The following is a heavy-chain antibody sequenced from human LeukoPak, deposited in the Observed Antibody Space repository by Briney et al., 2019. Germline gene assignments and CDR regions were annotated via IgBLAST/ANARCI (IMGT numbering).Heavy chain of an antibody. CDR3: ARIAVAGRIDDY. Sequence: GASVKVSCKASGGTFNTFAIVWVRQAPGQGLEWMGGIIPILRRPNYAQTFQGRVTITADESASTAYLELNYLTTEDTAVYYCARIAVAGRIDDYWGQGTLVTVSS. CDR1: GGTFNTFA. CDR2: IIPILRRP. J-gene: IGHJ4*02. V-gene: IGHV1-69*10. D-gene: IGHD6-19*01.